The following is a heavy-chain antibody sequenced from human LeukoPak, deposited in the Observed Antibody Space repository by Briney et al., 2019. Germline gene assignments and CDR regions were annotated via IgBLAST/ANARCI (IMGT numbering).Heavy chain of an antibody. CDR2: IYYSGST. D-gene: IGHD3-10*01. J-gene: IGHJ5*02. V-gene: IGHV4-61*01. CDR3: ARDGGYYYDP. CDR1: GGSVSSSSYY. Sequence: PSETLSLSCTVSGGSVSSSSYYWSWIRQPPGKGLEWIGYIYYSGSTNYNPSLKSRVTISVDTSKNQFSLKLSSVTAADTAFYYCARDGGYYYDPWGQGTLVTVSS.